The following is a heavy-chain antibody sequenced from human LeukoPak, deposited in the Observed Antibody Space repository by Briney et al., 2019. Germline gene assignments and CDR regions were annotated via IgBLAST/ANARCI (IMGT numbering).Heavy chain of an antibody. J-gene: IGHJ4*02. D-gene: IGHD3-9*01. CDR3: AKNVRYFDLY. CDR1: GFTFSSYA. V-gene: IGHV3-23*01. CDR2: ISGSGGST. Sequence: GGSLRLSCGASGFTFSSYAMSWVRQAPGKGLEWVSAISGSGGSTCYADSVKGRFTISRDNSKNTLYLQMNSLRAEDTAVYYCAKNVRYFDLYWGQGTLVTVSS.